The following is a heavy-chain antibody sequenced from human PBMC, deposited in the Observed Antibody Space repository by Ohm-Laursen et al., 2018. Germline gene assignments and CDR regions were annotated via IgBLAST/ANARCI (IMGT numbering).Heavy chain of an antibody. CDR2: IFYNGNT. CDR1: GDSISSSGYY. J-gene: IGHJ4*02. D-gene: IGHD4-23*01. Sequence: SETLSLTWTVSGDSISSSGYYWGWIRQPPGKGLEWIGSIFYNGNTYYNPSLKSRVTISVDTSKNELSLKMTSVIVADTAVYYCAGPLIIGGWVSGSDYWGQGTLVTVSS. V-gene: IGHV4-39*01. CDR3: AGPLIIGGWVSGSDY.